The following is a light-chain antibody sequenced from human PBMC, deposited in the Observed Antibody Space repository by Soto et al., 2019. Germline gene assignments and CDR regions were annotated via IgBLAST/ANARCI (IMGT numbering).Light chain of an antibody. CDR1: QRISSN. Sequence: EILMTQSQATLSFSPGERATLSCRASQRISSNVAWYQQKPGQAPRLLIYGASTRATGVPARFSGCGSGTEFILTLSRPQSEDFAVYFCQQYKDWPPYTFGQGTKLEIK. CDR2: GAS. J-gene: IGKJ2*01. CDR3: QQYKDWPPYT. V-gene: IGKV3-15*01.